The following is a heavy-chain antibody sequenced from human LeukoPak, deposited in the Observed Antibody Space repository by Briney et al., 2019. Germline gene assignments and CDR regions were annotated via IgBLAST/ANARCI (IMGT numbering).Heavy chain of an antibody. J-gene: IGHJ3*02. Sequence: SETLSLTCTVSGGSISSSSYYWGWIRQPPGKGLEWIGSIYYSGSTYYNPSLKSRVTISVDTSKNQFSLKLSSVTAADTAVYYCARQTYGGNSWGYAFDIWGQGTMVTVSS. CDR3: ARQTYGGNSWGYAFDI. V-gene: IGHV4-39*01. D-gene: IGHD4-23*01. CDR2: IYYSGST. CDR1: GGSISSSSYY.